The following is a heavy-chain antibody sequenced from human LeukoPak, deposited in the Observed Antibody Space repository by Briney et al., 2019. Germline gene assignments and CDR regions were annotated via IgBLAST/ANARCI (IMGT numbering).Heavy chain of an antibody. Sequence: PGGSLRLSCAASGFTFSNAWMSWVRQAPGKGLEWVGRIKSKTDGGTTDYAAPVKGRFTISRDDSKNTLYLQMNSLKTEDTAVYYCTTDPNCSSTSYEYYFDYWGQGTLVTVSS. CDR3: TTDPNCSSTSYEYYFDY. CDR2: IKSKTDGGTT. CDR1: GFTFSNAW. V-gene: IGHV3-15*01. J-gene: IGHJ4*02. D-gene: IGHD2-2*01.